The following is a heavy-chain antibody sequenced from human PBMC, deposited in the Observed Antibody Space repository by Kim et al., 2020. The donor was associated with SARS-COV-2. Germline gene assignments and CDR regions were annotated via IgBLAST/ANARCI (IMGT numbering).Heavy chain of an antibody. CDR1: GGSISSYY. D-gene: IGHD6-6*01. CDR2: IYYSGST. CDR3: ARGEDYSSFHVDY. J-gene: IGHJ4*02. Sequence: SETLSLTCTVSGGSISSYYWSWIRQPPGKGLEWIGYIYYSGSTNYNPSLKSRVTISVDTSKNQFSLKLSSVTAADTAVYYCARGEDYSSFHVDYWGQGTLVTVSS. V-gene: IGHV4-59*13.